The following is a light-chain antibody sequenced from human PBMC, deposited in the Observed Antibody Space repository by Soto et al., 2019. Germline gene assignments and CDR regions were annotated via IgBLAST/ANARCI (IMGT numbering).Light chain of an antibody. Sequence: EIVLTQSPGTLSLSPGERATLSCRASQSVSSNYLAWFQQNPGQAPRLLIYAASSRATGIPDRFSGSGSGTDFTLTISRLEPEDFAVYYCQQYGSSPQTFGQGTKVDIK. CDR3: QQYGSSPQT. CDR1: QSVSSNY. J-gene: IGKJ1*01. V-gene: IGKV3-20*01. CDR2: AAS.